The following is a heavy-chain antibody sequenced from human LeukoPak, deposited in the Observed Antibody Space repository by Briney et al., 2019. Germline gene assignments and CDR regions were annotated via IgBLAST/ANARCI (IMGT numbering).Heavy chain of an antibody. J-gene: IGHJ3*02. CDR2: IYHSGST. D-gene: IGHD3-10*01. V-gene: IGHV4-30-2*01. CDR1: GGSISSGGYS. CDR3: VRGGVKDAFDI. Sequence: SQTLSLTCAVSGGSISSGGYSWNWIRQPPGKGLEWIGYIYHSGSTYYNPSLKSRVTISVDRSKNQFSLKLSSVTAADTAVYYCVRGGVKDAFDIWGQGTMVTVSS.